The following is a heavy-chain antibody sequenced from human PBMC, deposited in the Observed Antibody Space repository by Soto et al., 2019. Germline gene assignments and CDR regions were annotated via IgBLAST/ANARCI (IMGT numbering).Heavy chain of an antibody. CDR1: GFTFSSYA. V-gene: IGHV3-23*01. Sequence: GGSLRPSCAASGFTFSSYAMSWVRQAPGKGLEWVSAISGSGGSTYYADSVKGRFTISRDNSKNTLYLQMNSLRAEDTAVYYCAKFPDYDILTGPISQYYFDYWGQGTLVTVSS. D-gene: IGHD3-9*01. CDR3: AKFPDYDILTGPISQYYFDY. CDR2: ISGSGGST. J-gene: IGHJ4*02.